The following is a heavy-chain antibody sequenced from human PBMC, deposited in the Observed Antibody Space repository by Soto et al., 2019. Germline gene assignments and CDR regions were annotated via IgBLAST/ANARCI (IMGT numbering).Heavy chain of an antibody. CDR1: GGTFSSYT. CDR2: IIPILGIA. D-gene: IGHD2-2*01. CDR3: AREGRGILVVPAAKTYGMDV. V-gene: IGHV1-69*08. J-gene: IGHJ6*02. Sequence: QVQLVQSGAEVKKPGSSVKVSCKASGGTFSSYTISWVRQAPGQGIEWMGRIIPILGIANYAQKFQGRVTITAYKSTSTAYMELSSLRSEDTAVYYCAREGRGILVVPAAKTYGMDVWGQGTTVTGSS.